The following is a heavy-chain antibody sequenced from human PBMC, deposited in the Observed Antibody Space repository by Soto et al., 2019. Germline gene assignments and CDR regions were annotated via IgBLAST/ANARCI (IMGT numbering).Heavy chain of an antibody. CDR3: GKVHRCIGYVKYFDF. CDR1: GFTFSSYA. Sequence: EVPLLESGGGFVQPGGSLRLSCAVSGFTFSSYAMSWVRQAPGKGLEWVSGISGTGDRTYYADSVKGRFTISRDNSKXKLYLQMHRLRDEDTAVYYCGKVHRCIGYVKYFDFWGQGNLVTVSS. J-gene: IGHJ4*02. CDR2: ISGTGDRT. V-gene: IGHV3-23*01. D-gene: IGHD5-12*01.